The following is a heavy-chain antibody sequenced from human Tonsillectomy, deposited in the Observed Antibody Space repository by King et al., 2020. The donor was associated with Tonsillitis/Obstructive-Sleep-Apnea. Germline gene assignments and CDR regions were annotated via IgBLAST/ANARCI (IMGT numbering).Heavy chain of an antibody. V-gene: IGHV5-51*01. CDR3: ARHGSGGSWGAFDI. J-gene: IGHJ3*02. CDR2: IYPGDSDT. Sequence: VQLVESGPEVKKPGESLKISCQSSGYGFTTFWIGWVRQMPGKGLEWVGIIYPGDSDTTYSPSFQGQVTMSVDKSINTAYLQWSSLKASDTAIYYCARHGSGGSWGAFDIWGQGTVVTVSS. CDR1: GYGFTTFW. D-gene: IGHD2-15*01.